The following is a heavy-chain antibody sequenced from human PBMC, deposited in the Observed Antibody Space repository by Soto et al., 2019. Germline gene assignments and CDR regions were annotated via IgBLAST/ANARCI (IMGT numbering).Heavy chain of an antibody. Sequence: SVKVSCKTSGGTFSTFGISWVAQAPGQGLEWMGGMIPFFGTAEYSQKFEDRITITADESTNTVYMDLRSLTSEDTAIYYCARTAPMDAGDKYYYDFWGQGAMVTVSS. CDR1: GGTFSTFG. CDR2: MIPFFGTA. J-gene: IGHJ4*02. CDR3: ARTAPMDAGDKYYYDF. D-gene: IGHD3-16*01. V-gene: IGHV1-69*13.